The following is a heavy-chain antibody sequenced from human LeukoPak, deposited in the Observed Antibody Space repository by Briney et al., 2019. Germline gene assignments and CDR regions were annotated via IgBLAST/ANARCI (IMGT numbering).Heavy chain of an antibody. D-gene: IGHD1-26*01. Sequence: SETLSLTCTVSGYSISSGYYWGWIRQPPGKGLEWIGSIYHSGSTYYNPSLKSRVTISVDTPKNQFSLKLSSVTAADTAVYYCARDSHSGSYYHWFDPWGQGTLVTVSS. CDR2: IYHSGST. CDR3: ARDSHSGSYYHWFDP. CDR1: GYSISSGYY. J-gene: IGHJ5*02. V-gene: IGHV4-38-2*02.